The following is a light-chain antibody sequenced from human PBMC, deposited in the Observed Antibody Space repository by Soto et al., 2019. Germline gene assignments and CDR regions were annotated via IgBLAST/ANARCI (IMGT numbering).Light chain of an antibody. CDR3: QQYGDWTLS. CDR2: ATS. J-gene: IGKJ4*01. V-gene: IGKV3-15*01. Sequence: EIVVTQSPATLSVSPWEIATLSCRASQSVGNNFGWYQQKPGQAPMLLIFATSTRSTGVPARVSGSGSGTELTLTISSLQSEDFAVDYWQQYGDWTLSVGGGAKVEI. CDR1: QSVGNN.